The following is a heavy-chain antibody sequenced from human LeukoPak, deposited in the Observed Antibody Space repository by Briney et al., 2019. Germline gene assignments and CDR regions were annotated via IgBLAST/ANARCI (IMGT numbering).Heavy chain of an antibody. V-gene: IGHV4-59*01. CDR3: ARLSGSPLSKYYYHMDV. CDR2: IYYTGST. J-gene: IGHJ6*03. Sequence: SETLSLTCTVSGDSINSYSWSWIRQPPGKGLEWIGYIYYTGSTNYNPSLKSRVTISVDTSKNHLSLRLNSVTAADTAVYYCARLSGSPLSKYYYHMDVWGKGTTATVS. D-gene: IGHD5/OR15-5a*01. CDR1: GDSINSYS.